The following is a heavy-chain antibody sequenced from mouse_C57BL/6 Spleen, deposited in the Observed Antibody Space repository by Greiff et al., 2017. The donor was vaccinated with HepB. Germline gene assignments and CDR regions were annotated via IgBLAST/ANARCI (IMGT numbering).Heavy chain of an antibody. CDR1: GYTFTSYW. D-gene: IGHD2-3*01. Sequence: QVQLQQPGAELVRPGSSVKLSCKASGYTFTSYWMDWVKQRPGQGLEWIGNIYPSDSETHYNQKFKDKATLTVDKSSSTAYMQLSSLTSEDSAVYYCARDDGYYVGYFDVWGTGTTVTVSS. CDR3: ARDDGYYVGYFDV. CDR2: IYPSDSET. V-gene: IGHV1-61*01. J-gene: IGHJ1*03.